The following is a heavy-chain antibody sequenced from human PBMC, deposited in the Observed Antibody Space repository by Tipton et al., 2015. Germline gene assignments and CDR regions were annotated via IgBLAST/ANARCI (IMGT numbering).Heavy chain of an antibody. CDR2: ISYSGST. Sequence: TLSLTCTVSGGSVNSANYCWSWIRQPPGKGLEWIGYISYSGSTEYNPSLKSRVSISVDTSKNQFSLRLNSVTAADTAVYYCARDAWAGDTRGFYYIYWGRGTLVSVSS. CDR1: GGSVNSANYC. J-gene: IGHJ4*02. CDR3: ARDAWAGDTRGFYYIY. V-gene: IGHV4-61*01. D-gene: IGHD3-22*01.